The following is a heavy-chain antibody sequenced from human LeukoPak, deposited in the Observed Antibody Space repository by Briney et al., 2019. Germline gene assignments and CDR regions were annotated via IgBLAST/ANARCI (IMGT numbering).Heavy chain of an antibody. CDR2: IYYSGST. Sequence: SETLSLTCTVSGGSISSYYWSWIRQPPGKGLEWIGYIYYSGSTYYNPSLKSRVTISVDTSKNQFSLKLSSVTAADTAVYYCARTTKGYRGRSCYSYYYYMDVWGKGTTVTVSS. D-gene: IGHD2-15*01. V-gene: IGHV4-59*01. J-gene: IGHJ6*03. CDR3: ARTTKGYRGRSCYSYYYYMDV. CDR1: GGSISSYY.